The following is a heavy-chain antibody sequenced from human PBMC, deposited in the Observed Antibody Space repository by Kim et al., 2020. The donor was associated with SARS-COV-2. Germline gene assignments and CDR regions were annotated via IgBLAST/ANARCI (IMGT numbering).Heavy chain of an antibody. V-gene: IGHV4-30-4*01. D-gene: IGHD4-17*01. CDR3: ASMKRYGDYVDY. Sequence: SETLSLTCTVSGGSISSGDYYWSWIRQPPGKGLEWIGYIYYSGSTYYNPSLKSRVTISVDTSKNQFSLKLSSVTAADTAVYYCASMKRYGDYVDYWGQGTLVTVSS. CDR1: GGSISSGDYY. CDR2: IYYSGST. J-gene: IGHJ4*02.